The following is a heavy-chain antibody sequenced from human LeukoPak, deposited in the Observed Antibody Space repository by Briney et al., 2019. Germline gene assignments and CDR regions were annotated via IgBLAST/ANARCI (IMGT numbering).Heavy chain of an antibody. D-gene: IGHD6-13*01. J-gene: IGHJ4*02. CDR2: IYYSGST. V-gene: IGHV4-31*03. CDR1: GGSISSGGYY. CDR3: ARVPSIAAAATAFDY. Sequence: SETLSLTCTVSGGSISSGGYYWSWIRQHPGKGLEWIGYIYYSGSTYYNPSLKSRVTISVDTSKNQFSLKLSSVTAADMAVYYCARVPSIAAAATAFDYWGQGTLVTVSS.